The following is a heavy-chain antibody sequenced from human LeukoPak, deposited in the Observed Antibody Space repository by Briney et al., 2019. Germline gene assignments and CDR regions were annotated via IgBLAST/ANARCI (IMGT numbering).Heavy chain of an antibody. CDR2: MYYNGGP. D-gene: IGHD3-22*01. J-gene: IGHJ4*02. V-gene: IGHV4-59*01. CDR1: GGSISGYS. Sequence: SETLSLTCTVSGGSISGYSWSWIRQPPGKGLEWIGYMYYNGGPTYNPSLESRVTISAHTSKNQLSLKLTSVTAADTAGYYCARADSSGYSIFGYWGQGTLVIVSS. CDR3: ARADSSGYSIFGY.